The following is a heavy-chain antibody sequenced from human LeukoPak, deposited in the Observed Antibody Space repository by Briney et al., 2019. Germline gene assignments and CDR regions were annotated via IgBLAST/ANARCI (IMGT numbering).Heavy chain of an antibody. CDR2: IRYDGSNK. CDR1: GFTFSSYG. J-gene: IGHJ6*03. D-gene: IGHD2-21*02. CDR3: AKDVAYCGGDCYGPPYYYYYMDV. V-gene: IGHV3-30*02. Sequence: GGSLRLSCAASGFTFSSYGMHWVRQAPGKGLEWVAFIRYDGSNKYYADSVKGRFTISRDNSKNTLYLQMNSLRAEDTAVYYCAKDVAYCGGDCYGPPYYYYYMDVWGKGTTVTVSS.